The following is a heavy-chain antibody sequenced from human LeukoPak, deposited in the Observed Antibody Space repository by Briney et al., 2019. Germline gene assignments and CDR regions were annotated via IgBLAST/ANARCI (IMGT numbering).Heavy chain of an antibody. V-gene: IGHV3-66*01. CDR1: GFTVSSNY. CDR3: ARSGSGSYYFDY. CDR2: IYSGGST. D-gene: IGHD1-26*01. J-gene: IGHJ4*02. Sequence: PGGSLRLSCAASGFTVSSNYMSWVRQAPGKGLEWVSVIYSGGSTYYADSVKGRFTISRDNSKNTLYLQMSSLRAEDTAVYYCARSGSGSYYFDYWGQGTLVTVSS.